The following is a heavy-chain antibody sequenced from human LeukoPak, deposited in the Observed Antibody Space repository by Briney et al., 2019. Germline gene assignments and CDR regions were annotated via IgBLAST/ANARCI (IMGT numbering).Heavy chain of an antibody. Sequence: SETLSLTCAVYGGSFSGYYWSWIRQPPGKGLEWIGEINHSGSTNYIPSLKSRVTISVDTSKNQFSLKLSSVTAADTAVYYCARPGRYSSSWYNGGYYYYYMDVWGKGTTVTVSS. CDR2: INHSGST. J-gene: IGHJ6*03. D-gene: IGHD6-13*01. V-gene: IGHV4-34*01. CDR3: ARPGRYSSSWYNGGYYYYYMDV. CDR1: GGSFSGYY.